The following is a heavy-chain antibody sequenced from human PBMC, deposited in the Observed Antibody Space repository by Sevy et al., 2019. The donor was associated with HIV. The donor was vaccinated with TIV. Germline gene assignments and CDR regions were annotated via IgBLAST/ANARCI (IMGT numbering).Heavy chain of an antibody. CDR2: SYYTGHI. J-gene: IGHJ4*02. V-gene: IGHV4-59*08. D-gene: IGHD1-26*01. CDR1: GGSITSLY. Sequence: SETLSLTCTVSGGSITSLYWNWIRQPPGKGLGWIANSYYTGHINYNPSLKSRVTLSLDTSKNQFSLRLSSVTAADTAMYYCAGENAWGRGYSWGQGTLVTVSS. CDR3: AGENAWGRGYS.